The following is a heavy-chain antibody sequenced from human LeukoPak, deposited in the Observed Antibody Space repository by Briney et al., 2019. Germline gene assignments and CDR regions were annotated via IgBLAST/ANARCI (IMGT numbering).Heavy chain of an antibody. CDR2: INQVGTET. D-gene: IGHD2-15*01. CDR3: AQLLLRGPTA. CDR1: GFTFTNYY. V-gene: IGHV3-7*01. J-gene: IGHJ4*02. Sequence: PGGSLRLSCAVSGFTFTNYYMSWVRQAPGKGLEWVANINQVGTETFYVDSVKGRFTISRDNAKNSLYLQMSSLRAEDTAVYHCAQLLLRGPTAWGQGTLVTVSS.